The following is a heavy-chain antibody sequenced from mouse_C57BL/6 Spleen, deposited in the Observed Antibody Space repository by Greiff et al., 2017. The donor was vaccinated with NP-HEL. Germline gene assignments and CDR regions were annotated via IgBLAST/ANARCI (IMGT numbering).Heavy chain of an antibody. CDR3: ARENDYDEAWFAY. CDR2: IYPRSGNT. D-gene: IGHD2-4*01. J-gene: IGHJ3*01. Sequence: VQLQQSGAELARPGASVKLSCKASGYTFTSYGISWVKQRTGQGLEWIGEIYPRSGNTYYNEKFKGKATLTADKSSSTAYMELRSLTSEDSAVYFCARENDYDEAWFAYWGQGTLVTVSA. V-gene: IGHV1-81*01. CDR1: GYTFTSYG.